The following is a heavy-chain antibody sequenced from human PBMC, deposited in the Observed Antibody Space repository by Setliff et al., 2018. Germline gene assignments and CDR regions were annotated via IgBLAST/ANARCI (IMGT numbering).Heavy chain of an antibody. CDR2: IYSSGST. CDR1: GGSISSGSYY. CDR3: ARDLYSSSSGGFYYYYYYMDV. D-gene: IGHD6-6*01. V-gene: IGHV4-61*09. J-gene: IGHJ6*03. Sequence: LSLTCTVSGGSISSGSYYWSWIRQPARKGLEWIGHIYSSGSTNYNPSLKSRVTISVDRSKNQFSLKLSSVIAADTAVYYCARDLYSSSSGGFYYYYYYMDVWGKGTTVTVSS.